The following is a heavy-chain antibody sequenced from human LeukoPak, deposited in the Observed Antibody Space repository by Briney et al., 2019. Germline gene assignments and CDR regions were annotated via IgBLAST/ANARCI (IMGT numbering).Heavy chain of an antibody. Sequence: PGRSLRLSCAASGFTFSSYAMHWVRQAPGQAPEWVSLISGDGGRTKYADSVKGRFTMSRDNSAKSLYLQMNSLRTDDTAFYYCAKDLHDYRGGSYRGYFDSWGQGILVTVSS. V-gene: IGHV3-43*02. CDR3: AKDLHDYRGGSYRGYFDS. D-gene: IGHD3-16*02. CDR2: ISGDGGRT. J-gene: IGHJ4*02. CDR1: GFTFSSYA.